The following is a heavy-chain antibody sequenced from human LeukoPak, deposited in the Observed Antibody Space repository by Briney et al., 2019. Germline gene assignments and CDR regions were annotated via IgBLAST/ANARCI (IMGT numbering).Heavy chain of an antibody. CDR1: RFTFDRFT. CDR2: INRRGHT. Sequence: PGGSLGLSCAASRFTFDRFTIHWVRQTPGKGLEWVSLINRRGHTFYADSVKGRFTISRDNSRNSVFLQMNSLRAEDTALYYCAKSGYSSSWILYYMDVWGKGTTVTISS. J-gene: IGHJ6*03. CDR3: AKSGYSSSWILYYMDV. D-gene: IGHD6-13*01. V-gene: IGHV3-43*01.